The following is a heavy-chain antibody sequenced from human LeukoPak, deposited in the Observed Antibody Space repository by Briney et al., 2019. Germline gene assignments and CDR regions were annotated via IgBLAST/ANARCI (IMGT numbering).Heavy chain of an antibody. CDR2: INHSGST. J-gene: IGHJ3*02. D-gene: IGHD1-14*01. Sequence: PSETLSLTCAVYGGSFSGYYWSWIRQPPGKGLEWIGEINHSGSTNYNPSLKSRVTISVDTSKNHFSLKLSSVTAANTAVYYCARGWAALTSDAFDIWGQGTMVTVSS. CDR1: GGSFSGYY. V-gene: IGHV4-34*01. CDR3: ARGWAALTSDAFDI.